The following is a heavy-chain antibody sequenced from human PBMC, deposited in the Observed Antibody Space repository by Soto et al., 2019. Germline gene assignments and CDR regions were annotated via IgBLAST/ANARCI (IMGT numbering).Heavy chain of an antibody. CDR1: GFTFSDYY. V-gene: IGHV3-11*01. CDR3: ARDPRKYYFDY. Sequence: GGSLRLSCAASGFTFSDYYMTWIRQAPGKGLEWVSYISSSGSTIYYADSVKGRFTISRDNAKNSLYLQMNSLRAEDTAVYYCARDPRKYYFDYWGQGTLVTVSS. J-gene: IGHJ4*02. CDR2: ISSSGSTI.